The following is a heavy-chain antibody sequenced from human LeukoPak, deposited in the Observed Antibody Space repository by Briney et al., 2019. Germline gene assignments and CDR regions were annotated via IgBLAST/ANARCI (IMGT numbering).Heavy chain of an antibody. J-gene: IGHJ4*02. V-gene: IGHV4-59*08. Sequence: SETLSLTCAVYGGSFSGYYWSWIRQPPGKGLEWIGYIYYSGSTNYNPSLKSRVTISVDTSKNQFSLKLSSVTAADTAVYYCARQGHYYYDSSGYSNSIDYWGQGTLVTVSS. CDR3: ARQGHYYYDSSGYSNSIDY. CDR1: GGSFSGYY. CDR2: IYYSGST. D-gene: IGHD3-22*01.